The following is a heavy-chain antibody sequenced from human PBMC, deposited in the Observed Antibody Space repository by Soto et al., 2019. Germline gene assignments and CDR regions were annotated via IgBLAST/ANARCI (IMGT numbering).Heavy chain of an antibody. Sequence: QLQLQESGPGLVKPSETLSLTCTVSGGSISSSSYYWGWIRQPPGKGLEWIGSIYYSGSTYYNPSLKSRVTISVDTSKNQFSLKLSSVTAADTAVYYCAGGTRVVPAATLVSWGQGTLVTVSS. CDR1: GGSISSSSYY. CDR3: AGGTRVVPAATLVS. CDR2: IYYSGST. V-gene: IGHV4-39*01. J-gene: IGHJ4*02. D-gene: IGHD2-2*01.